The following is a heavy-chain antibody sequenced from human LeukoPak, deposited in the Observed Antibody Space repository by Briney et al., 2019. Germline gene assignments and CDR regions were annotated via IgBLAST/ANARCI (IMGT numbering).Heavy chain of an antibody. CDR1: GYTFTSYY. J-gene: IGHJ3*02. D-gene: IGHD1-26*01. CDR2: LSPSGGST. V-gene: IGHV1-46*01. CDR3: ARDGGELLTRGAFDI. Sequence: ASVKVSCKASGYTFTSYYMHWVRQAPGQGLEWMGILSPSGGSTSYAQKFQGRVTMTRDTSTSTVYMELSSLRSEDTAVYYCARDGGELLTRGAFDIWGQGTMVTVSS.